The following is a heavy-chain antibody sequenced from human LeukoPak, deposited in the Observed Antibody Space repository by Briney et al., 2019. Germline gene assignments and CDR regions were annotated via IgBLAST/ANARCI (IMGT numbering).Heavy chain of an antibody. Sequence: PGVSLRLSCAASGFTFSSYGMHWVRQAPGKGLEWVAFIRYDGSNKYYADYVKGRFTISRDNSKNTLYLQMNSLRAEDTAVYYCAKDAVGYSWVNWFDPWGQGTLVTVSS. V-gene: IGHV3-30*02. CDR2: IRYDGSNK. D-gene: IGHD5-18*01. J-gene: IGHJ5*02. CDR1: GFTFSSYG. CDR3: AKDAVGYSWVNWFDP.